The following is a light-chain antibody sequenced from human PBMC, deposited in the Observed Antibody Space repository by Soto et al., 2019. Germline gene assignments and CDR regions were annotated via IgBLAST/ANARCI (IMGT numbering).Light chain of an antibody. V-gene: IGKV1-5*03. CDR2: KAS. J-gene: IGKJ1*01. CDR3: QQYNSYSPT. Sequence: DIQMPQSPSTLSASVGDRVTITCRASQSISVWLAWYQQKAGKAPNLLIYKASRLESGVPSRFSGSGSETEFTLTISGLQPGDSATYYCQQYNSYSPTFGQGTKVDIK. CDR1: QSISVW.